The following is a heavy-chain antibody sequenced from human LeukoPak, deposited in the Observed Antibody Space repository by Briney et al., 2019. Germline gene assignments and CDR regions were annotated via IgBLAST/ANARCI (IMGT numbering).Heavy chain of an antibody. J-gene: IGHJ3*02. V-gene: IGHV1-69*04. CDR2: IIPILGIA. D-gene: IGHD4-17*01. Sequence: GASVKVSCKASVGTFCGYAISWVRQAPGQGLEWMGRIIPILGIANYAQKFQGRVTITADKSTSTAYMELSSLRSEDTAVYYCEYGSGAFDIWGQGTMVTVSS. CDR1: VGTFCGYA. CDR3: EYGSGAFDI.